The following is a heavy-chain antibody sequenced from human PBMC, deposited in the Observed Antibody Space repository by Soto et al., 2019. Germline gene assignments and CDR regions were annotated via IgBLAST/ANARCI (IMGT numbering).Heavy chain of an antibody. V-gene: IGHV1-8*01. CDR2: MNPNSGNT. CDR3: AREISYGLDV. CDR1: GXXXXSXX. Sequence: QVQLVQSGAEVKKPGASVKXSXXAXGXXXXSXXXNWVRQATGQGLEWMGWMNPNSGNTGYAQKFQGRVTMTRNTSITTAYMELSSXRSEXTAVYYCAREISYGLDVWGQGTTVTVSS. J-gene: IGHJ6*02.